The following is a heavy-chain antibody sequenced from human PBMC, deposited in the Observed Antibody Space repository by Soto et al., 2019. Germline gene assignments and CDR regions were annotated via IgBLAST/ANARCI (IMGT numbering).Heavy chain of an antibody. CDR2: IKSKTDGGTT. D-gene: IGHD1-26*01. CDR3: TTDGASGGSSAYYFDT. CDR1: GFTFTNVR. V-gene: IGHV3-15*01. J-gene: IGHJ4*02. Sequence: EVQLVESGGDLVEPGGSLRLSCAVSGFTFTNVRMTWVRQVPGKGLEWVGRIKSKTDGGTTDYAAPVKGRFTVSRDDSRNTLYLQMNSLKTEDTAVYYCTTDGASGGSSAYYFDTWGQGTLVTVS.